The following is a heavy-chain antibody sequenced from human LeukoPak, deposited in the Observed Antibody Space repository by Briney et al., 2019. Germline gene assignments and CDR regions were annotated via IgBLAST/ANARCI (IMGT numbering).Heavy chain of an antibody. CDR2: IYQSGST. Sequence: SATLSLTCAVSHYSISNDYYWGWIRQPPGKGLEWIGSIYQSGSTSYNPSLQSRVAISVDTSKNQFSLKLSSVTAADTAVYYCARHIRGTYFLYYFDSWGQGTLVTVSS. V-gene: IGHV4-38-2*01. D-gene: IGHD2-2*02. CDR3: ARHIRGTYFLYYFDS. J-gene: IGHJ4*02. CDR1: HYSISNDYY.